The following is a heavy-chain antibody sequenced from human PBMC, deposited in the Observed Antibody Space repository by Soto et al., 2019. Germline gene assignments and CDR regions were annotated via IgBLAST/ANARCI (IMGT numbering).Heavy chain of an antibody. Sequence: GGSLRLSCAASGFTFNSYWMHWVRQAPGKGLEWVSGFSGSSGSTYYADSVKGRFTISRDNSKNTLYLQMNSLRAEDTAVYYCVKEGTVTTAGPRFWGQGTLVTVSS. V-gene: IGHV3-23*01. CDR2: FSGSSGST. D-gene: IGHD4-17*01. J-gene: IGHJ4*02. CDR3: VKEGTVTTAGPRF. CDR1: GFTFNSYW.